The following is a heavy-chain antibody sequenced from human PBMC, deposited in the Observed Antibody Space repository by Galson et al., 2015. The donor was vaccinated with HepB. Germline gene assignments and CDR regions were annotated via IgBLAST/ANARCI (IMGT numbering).Heavy chain of an antibody. Sequence: SLRLSCAASGFTFSGSAMHWVRQASGKGLEWVGRIRSNANRYATAYAASVKGRFTISRADSKNTAYLQMNSPKTEDTAVYYCTVIAAAGTSGYYYYMDVWGKGTTGTVSS. CDR1: GFTFSGSA. CDR3: TVIAAAGTSGYYYYMDV. V-gene: IGHV3-73*01. CDR2: IRSNANRYAT. D-gene: IGHD6-13*01. J-gene: IGHJ6*03.